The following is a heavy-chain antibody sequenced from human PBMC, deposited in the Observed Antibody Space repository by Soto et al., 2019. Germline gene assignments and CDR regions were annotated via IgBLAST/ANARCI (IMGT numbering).Heavy chain of an antibody. V-gene: IGHV4-30-4*01. CDR1: GASISNGYYS. CDR2: IHSGGTT. D-gene: IGHD1-26*01. J-gene: IGHJ4*02. Sequence: QVQLQEPGPRLVEPSHTLFLTCTVSGASISNGYYSWSWIRQSPGTGLEWIGHIHSGGTTYSNPSLKSRLTISVDMSKNQFSLKLSSLTAADTAVYYCARGPSGDKVDYWGQGTLVTVSS. CDR3: ARGPSGDKVDY.